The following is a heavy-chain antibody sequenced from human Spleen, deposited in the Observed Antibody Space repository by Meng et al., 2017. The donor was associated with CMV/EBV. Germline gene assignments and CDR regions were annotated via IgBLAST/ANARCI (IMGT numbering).Heavy chain of an antibody. CDR1: GDSVSSNITA. D-gene: IGHD3-16*01. CDR3: ARVLGELTDS. V-gene: IGHV6-1*01. J-gene: IGHJ4*02. CDR2: TYNRSKWYH. Sequence: LRLSCAISGDSVSSNITAWNWIRQSPSRGLEWLGRTYNRSKWYHDYALSVKSRIIISPDTSKNQFSLQLNSVTPEDTAVYYCARVLGELTDSWGQGTLVTVSS.